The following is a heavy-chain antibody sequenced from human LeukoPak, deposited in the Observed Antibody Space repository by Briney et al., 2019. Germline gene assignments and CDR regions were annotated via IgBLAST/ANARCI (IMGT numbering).Heavy chain of an antibody. D-gene: IGHD6-13*01. CDR1: GCSISSSSYY. J-gene: IGHJ4*02. CDR3: ARQGSSRWYPVGINYSAY. V-gene: IGHV4-39*01. Sequence: SETLSLTCTVSGCSISSSSYYWGGIRQPPGKGLEGIGSIYYSGSTYYNPSLKRRVTISVATSTNQFSLKLSSVTAADTAVYYCARQGSSRWYPVGINYSAYWGQPTLATAYS. CDR2: IYYSGST.